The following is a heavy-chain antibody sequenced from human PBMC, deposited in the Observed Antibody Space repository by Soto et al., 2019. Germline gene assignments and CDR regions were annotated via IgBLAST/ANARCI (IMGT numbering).Heavy chain of an antibody. CDR1: GDSVSSNSAA. V-gene: IGHV6-1*01. D-gene: IGHD3-10*01. CDR2: TYYRSKWYN. CDR3: ARDAVLWFGVLTLNPFLIHDAFDI. J-gene: IGHJ3*02. Sequence: KQSPTLSLTCAISGDSVSSNSAAWNWIRQSPSRGLEWLGRTYYRSKWYNDYAVSVKSRITINPDTSKNQFSLQLNSVTPEDTAVYYCARDAVLWFGVLTLNPFLIHDAFDIWGQGTMVTVSS.